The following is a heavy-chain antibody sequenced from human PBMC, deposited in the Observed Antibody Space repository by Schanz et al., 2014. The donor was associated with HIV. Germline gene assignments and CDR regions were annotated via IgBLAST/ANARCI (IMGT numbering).Heavy chain of an antibody. J-gene: IGHJ3*02. CDR2: VSDSGGST. D-gene: IGHD3-22*01. CDR3: VHDDSDNDGFDM. CDR1: GFTFSNYA. Sequence: VQLVESGGGVVQPGRSLRLSCTASGFTFSNYAMTWVRQAPGQGLEWVSGVSDSGGSTFYADSVKGRFTISRDNSKNMLYLQMNSLRAEDTAVYYCVHDDSDNDGFDMWGQGTMVTVSS. V-gene: IGHV3-23*04.